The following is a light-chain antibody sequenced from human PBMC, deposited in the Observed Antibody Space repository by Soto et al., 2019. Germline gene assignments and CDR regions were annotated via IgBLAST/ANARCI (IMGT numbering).Light chain of an antibody. CDR2: DAS. CDR1: HSITNY. Sequence: DIHMTQSPSSLSASVGHRVTITCRASHSITNYLTWFQQKPGKAPRLLIYDASILQRGVPSRFSGSGSVTHFTLTSSHLQPEDFATYYCQQFNSLFGQGTRLEIK. CDR3: QQFNSL. V-gene: IGKV1-16*01. J-gene: IGKJ5*01.